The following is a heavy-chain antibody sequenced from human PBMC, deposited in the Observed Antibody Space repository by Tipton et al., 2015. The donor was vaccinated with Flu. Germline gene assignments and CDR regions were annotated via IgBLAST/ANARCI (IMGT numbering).Heavy chain of an antibody. CDR1: GFTFSSYG. V-gene: IGHV3-33*01. CDR3: AREWRDYYFAY. J-gene: IGHJ4*02. CDR2: MWFDGSDK. Sequence: SGFTFSSYGMHWVRQAPGKGLEWVAGMWFDGSDKYYADSVKGRFTISRDNSKNTLYLQMDSLRAEDTAVYSCAREWRDYYFAYRGQGTLVTVSS. D-gene: IGHD3-3*01.